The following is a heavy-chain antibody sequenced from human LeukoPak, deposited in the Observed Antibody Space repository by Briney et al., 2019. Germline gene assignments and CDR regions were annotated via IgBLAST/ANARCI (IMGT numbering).Heavy chain of an antibody. V-gene: IGHV4-34*01. Sequence: SETLSLTCAVYGGSFSGYYWSWIRQPPGKGLEWIGEINHSGSTNYNPSLKSRVTISVDTSKNQFSLKLSSVTAADTAVYYCASSQVGATILKYGMDVWGQGTTVTVSS. CDR3: ASSQVGATILKYGMDV. CDR1: GGSFSGYY. CDR2: INHSGST. J-gene: IGHJ6*02. D-gene: IGHD1-26*01.